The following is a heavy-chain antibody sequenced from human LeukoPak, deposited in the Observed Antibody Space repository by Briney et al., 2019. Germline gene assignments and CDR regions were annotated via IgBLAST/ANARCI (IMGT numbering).Heavy chain of an antibody. CDR3: ASFPFGVPDDDWYFDL. Sequence: SQTLSLTCTVSGGSISSGGYYWSWIRQPPGKGLEWIGYIYHSGSTYYNPSLKSRVTISVDRSKNQFSLKLSSVTAADTAVYYCASFPFGVPDDDWYFDLWGRGTLVTVSS. J-gene: IGHJ2*01. CDR1: GGSISSGGYY. D-gene: IGHD3-3*01. CDR2: IYHSGST. V-gene: IGHV4-30-2*01.